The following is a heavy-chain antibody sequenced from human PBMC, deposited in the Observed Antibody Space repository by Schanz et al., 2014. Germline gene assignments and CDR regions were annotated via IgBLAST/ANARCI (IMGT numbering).Heavy chain of an antibody. CDR1: GYTFTSYA. Sequence: QVQLVQSGGEVKTPGASVKVSCKASGYTFTSYAFSWVRQAPGQGLEWLGWITVYNGNTNYAQKLQGRVTMTIDTSTSTAYMELRSLRSDDTAVYYCARNIIATARAYDIWGQGTMVTVSS. CDR3: ARNIIATARAYDI. J-gene: IGHJ3*02. CDR2: ITVYNGNT. D-gene: IGHD6-13*01. V-gene: IGHV1-18*01.